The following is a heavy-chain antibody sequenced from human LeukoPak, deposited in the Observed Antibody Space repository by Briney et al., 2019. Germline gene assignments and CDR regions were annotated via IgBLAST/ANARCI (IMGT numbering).Heavy chain of an antibody. CDR2: ISSSSSYI. D-gene: IGHD1-1*01. J-gene: IGHJ4*02. V-gene: IGHV3-21*01. CDR3: ARLTGTTGFDY. Sequence: GGSLRLSCAASGFTFSSYDMNWVRQAPGKGLEWVSSISSSSSYIYYADSVKGRFTISRDNAKNSLYLQLNSLRADDTAVYYCARLTGTTGFDYWGQGTLVTVSS. CDR1: GFTFSSYD.